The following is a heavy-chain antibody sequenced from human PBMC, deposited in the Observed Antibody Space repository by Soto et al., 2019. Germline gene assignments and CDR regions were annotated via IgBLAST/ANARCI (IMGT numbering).Heavy chain of an antibody. Sequence: QPGWSLRISCSASRFTFSSYGMHWVRQAPGKGLEWVAVIWYDGSNKYYADSVKGRFTISRDNSKNTLYLQMNSLRAEDTAVYYCARGRSWSHNAFYIRAQGTVLPVSS. CDR1: RFTFSSYG. CDR3: ARGRSWSHNAFYI. V-gene: IGHV3-33*01. J-gene: IGHJ1*01. D-gene: IGHD6-13*01. CDR2: IWYDGSNK.